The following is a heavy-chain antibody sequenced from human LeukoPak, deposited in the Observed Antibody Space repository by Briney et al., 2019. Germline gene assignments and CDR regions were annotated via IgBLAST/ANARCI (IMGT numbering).Heavy chain of an antibody. CDR1: GFTFNDYT. D-gene: IGHD1-1*01. J-gene: IGHJ4*02. CDR2: LSWNSASI. CDR3: ARLTSAVTTFVY. Sequence: PGGSLRLSCAASGFTFNDYTMYWVRHAPGKGLEWVSGLSWNSASIGYVDSVKGRFTISRDNAENSLYLQMNSLRAEDTAVYYCARLTSAVTTFVYWGQGTLVTVSS. V-gene: IGHV3-9*01.